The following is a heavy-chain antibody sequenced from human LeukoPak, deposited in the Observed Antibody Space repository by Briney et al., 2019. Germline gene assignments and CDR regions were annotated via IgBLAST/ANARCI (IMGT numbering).Heavy chain of an antibody. CDR2: IYSGGST. CDR1: GFTVSSHY. D-gene: IGHD4-17*01. Sequence: PGGSLRLSCAASGFTVSSHYLNWVRQAPGKGLEWVSVIYSGGSTYYADSVKGRFTISRDSSKNTLYLQMNSLRAEDTAVYYCARDLGDSGDYWGQGTLVTVSS. J-gene: IGHJ4*02. V-gene: IGHV3-53*01. CDR3: ARDLGDSGDY.